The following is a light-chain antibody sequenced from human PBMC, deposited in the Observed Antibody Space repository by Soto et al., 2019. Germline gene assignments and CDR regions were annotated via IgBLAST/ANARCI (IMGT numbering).Light chain of an antibody. CDR3: CSYVGSSGAHWV. Sequence: QSALTQPASVSGSPGQSITISCTGTNSDVGSYNLVSWYQHHPGKAPKLMIYEVSRRPSGVSNRFSGSKSGNTASLTISGLQAEDEADYFCCSYVGSSGAHWVFGGGTKLTVL. J-gene: IGLJ3*02. CDR1: NSDVGSYNL. CDR2: EVS. V-gene: IGLV2-23*02.